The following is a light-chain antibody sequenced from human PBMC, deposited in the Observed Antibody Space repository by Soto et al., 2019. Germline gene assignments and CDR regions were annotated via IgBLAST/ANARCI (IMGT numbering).Light chain of an antibody. CDR1: QSVSSY. V-gene: IGKV3D-15*01. CDR3: QQYNNWIT. J-gene: IGKJ4*01. Sequence: EIVLTQSPATLSLSPGERATLSCRASQSVSSYLAWYQQKPGQAPRLLTYGASSRATGIPDRFSGSGSGTEFTLTISGLQSEDCAVYFCQQYNNWITFGGGTKVDIK. CDR2: GAS.